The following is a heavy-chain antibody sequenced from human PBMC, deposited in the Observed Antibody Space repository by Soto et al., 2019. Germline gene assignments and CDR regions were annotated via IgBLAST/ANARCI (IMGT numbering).Heavy chain of an antibody. V-gene: IGHV4-31*03. D-gene: IGHD2-15*01. Sequence: SETLSLTCTVSGGSITSAGSFWSWIRQHPGKGPEWIAFIGYSGATSYNPSLASRVAISVDTSKSQFSLNLRSVNAADTAVYYCARGGASSKWFAPWGQGTLVTV. J-gene: IGHJ5*02. CDR3: ARGGASSKWFAP. CDR2: IGYSGAT. CDR1: GGSITSAGSF.